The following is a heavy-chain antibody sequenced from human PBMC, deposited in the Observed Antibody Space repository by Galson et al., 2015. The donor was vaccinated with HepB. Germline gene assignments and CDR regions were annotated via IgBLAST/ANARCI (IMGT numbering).Heavy chain of an antibody. D-gene: IGHD1-26*01. J-gene: IGHJ4*02. CDR2: ISYDGGYK. V-gene: IGHV3-30-3*01. CDR3: ARDPGMSGTNYFYFDY. Sequence: SLRLSCAASGFTFSKYAIHWVRQTPGKGLEWVAVISYDGGYKYSADSVKGRFTISRDNSKNRLYLQMNSLRDEDTAVYYCARDPGMSGTNYFYFDYWGQGTLVTVSS. CDR1: GFTFSKYA.